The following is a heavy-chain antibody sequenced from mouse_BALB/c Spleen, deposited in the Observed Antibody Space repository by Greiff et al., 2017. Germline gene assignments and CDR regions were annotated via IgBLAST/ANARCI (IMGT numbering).Heavy chain of an antibody. CDR2: ISYDGSN. D-gene: IGHD2-2*01. CDR3: ARGGYDVLDY. CDR1: GYSITSGYY. J-gene: IGHJ4*01. V-gene: IGHV3-6*02. Sequence: EVQLQESGPGLVKPSQSLSLTCSVTGYSITSGYYWNWIRQFPGNKLEWMGYISYDGSNNYNPSLKNRISITRDTSKNQFFLKLNSVTTEDTATYYCARGGYDVLDYWGQGTSVTVSS.